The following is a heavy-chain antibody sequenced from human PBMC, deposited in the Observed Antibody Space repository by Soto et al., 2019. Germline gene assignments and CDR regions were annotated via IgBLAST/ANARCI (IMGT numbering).Heavy chain of an antibody. J-gene: IGHJ4*02. CDR3: AKGGPAGKQPDYYFDY. CDR2: ISGSGGSP. V-gene: IGHV3-23*01. CDR1: GFTFSSYA. D-gene: IGHD3-10*01. Sequence: PGGSLRLSCAASGFTFSSYAMRWVRQAPGKGLEWVSAISGSGGSPYYADSVKGRFTISRDNSKNTLYLQMNSLRAEDTAVYYCAKGGPAGKQPDYYFDYWGQGTLVTVSS.